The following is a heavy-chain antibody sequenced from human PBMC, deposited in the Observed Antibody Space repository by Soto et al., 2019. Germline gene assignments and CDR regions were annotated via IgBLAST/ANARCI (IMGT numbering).Heavy chain of an antibody. D-gene: IGHD3-3*01. J-gene: IGHJ4*02. Sequence: PSETLSPTCTVSGASISGYYWSWIRQPPGKGLEWLGSFHFTGGTSCNPSLRSRLSIVFDTNRNHFSLTLRSMTAADTAVYFCARLLIFWGRGTLVTVSS. CDR3: ARLLIF. CDR2: FHFTGGT. CDR1: GASISGYY. V-gene: IGHV4-39*02.